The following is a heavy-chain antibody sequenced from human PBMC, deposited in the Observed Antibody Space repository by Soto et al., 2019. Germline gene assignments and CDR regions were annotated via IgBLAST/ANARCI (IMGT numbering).Heavy chain of an antibody. J-gene: IGHJ4*02. CDR3: VRAGSGVKWAMSD. CDR2: IYHTGPT. CDR1: GYSIISSKL. D-gene: IGHD1-26*01. V-gene: IGHV4-4*02. Sequence: PAGTXSLTCAISGYSIISSKLFSGFRQPPGKGLEWIGEIYHTGPTNYNPSVKSRATISVDKSKNHLYLSLTSVTAADTAVYYCVRAGSGVKWAMSDWGQGTLVTVSS.